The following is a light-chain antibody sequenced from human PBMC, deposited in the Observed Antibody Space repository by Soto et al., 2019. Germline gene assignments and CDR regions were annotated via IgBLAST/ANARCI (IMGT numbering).Light chain of an antibody. CDR1: SSDVGGYNY. Sequence: SALTQPPSASGSPGQSVTISCTGTSSDVGGYNYVSWYQQYPGRAPKLMIYEVTKRPSGVPDRFSGSKSGNTASLTVAGHQAEDEADYYCSSYAASNNFYFVFGGGTKLTVL. J-gene: IGLJ3*02. V-gene: IGLV2-8*01. CDR3: SSYAASNNFYFV. CDR2: EVT.